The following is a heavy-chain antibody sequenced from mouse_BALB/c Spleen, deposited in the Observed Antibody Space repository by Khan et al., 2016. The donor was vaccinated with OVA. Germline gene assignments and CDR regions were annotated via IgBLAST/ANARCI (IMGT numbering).Heavy chain of an antibody. J-gene: IGHJ3*01. CDR2: IYPFNDDI. Sequence: EVQLQESGPELVKPGASVKMSCKASGYTFMSYVMHWVKQKPGLGLEWIGYIYPFNDDIKYNEKFKGKATLTSDKSSSTAYMELSSLTSEDSAVYYCAPVGNYYVSFAYWGQGTLVTVSA. V-gene: IGHV1S136*01. D-gene: IGHD1-1*01. CDR3: APVGNYYVSFAY. CDR1: GYTFMSYV.